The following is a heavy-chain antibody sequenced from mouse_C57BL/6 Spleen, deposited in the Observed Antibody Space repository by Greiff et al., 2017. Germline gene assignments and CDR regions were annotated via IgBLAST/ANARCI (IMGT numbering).Heavy chain of an antibody. J-gene: IGHJ3*01. CDR2: IDPSDSYT. CDR3: ASPDGYPGWFAY. D-gene: IGHD2-3*01. V-gene: IGHV1-59*01. Sequence: QVQLQQPGAELVRPGTSVKLSCKASGYTFTSYWMHWVKQRPGHGLEWIGVIDPSDSYTNYNQKFKGKATLTADTSSSTAYMPLSSLTSEDSAVYSSASPDGYPGWFAYWGQGTLVTVSA. CDR1: GYTFTSYW.